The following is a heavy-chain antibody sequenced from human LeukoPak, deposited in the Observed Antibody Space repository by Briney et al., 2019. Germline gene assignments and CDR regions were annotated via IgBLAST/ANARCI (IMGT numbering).Heavy chain of an antibody. CDR3: ARGRDATAVDY. V-gene: IGHV4-59*01. Sequence: PSETLSLTCTVSGGSISSYYWSWIRQPPGKGLEWIGYIYYSGSTNYNPSLKSRVTISVDTSKNQFSLKLSSVTAADTAVYYCARGRDATAVDYWGQGTLVTVSS. CDR2: IYYSGST. CDR1: GGSISSYY. J-gene: IGHJ4*02.